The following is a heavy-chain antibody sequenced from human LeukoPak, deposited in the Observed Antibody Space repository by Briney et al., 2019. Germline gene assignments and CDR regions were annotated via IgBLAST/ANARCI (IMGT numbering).Heavy chain of an antibody. Sequence: PGGPLRLSCAASGFIFSSYGMHWVRQAPGKGLEWLAFIRYDGSNKYYADSVKGRFTISRDNSKNTLYVQMNSLRAEDTAVYYCARGMVAPGWFDPWGQGTLVTVSS. D-gene: IGHD5-12*01. CDR3: ARGMVAPGWFDP. CDR1: GFIFSSYG. CDR2: IRYDGSNK. J-gene: IGHJ5*02. V-gene: IGHV3-30*02.